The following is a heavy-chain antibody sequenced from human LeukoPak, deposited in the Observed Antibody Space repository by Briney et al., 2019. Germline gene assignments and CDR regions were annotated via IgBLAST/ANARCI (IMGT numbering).Heavy chain of an antibody. J-gene: IGHJ4*02. Sequence: GGSLRLSCAASGFTFSSYSMNWVRQAPGKGLEWVSYISSSSSTIYYADSVKGRFTISRDNAKNSLYLQMNSLRAEDTAVYYCAKDSSSSPTTPFDYWGQGTLVTVSS. CDR2: ISSSSSTI. V-gene: IGHV3-48*04. CDR3: AKDSSSSPTTPFDY. D-gene: IGHD6-6*01. CDR1: GFTFSSYS.